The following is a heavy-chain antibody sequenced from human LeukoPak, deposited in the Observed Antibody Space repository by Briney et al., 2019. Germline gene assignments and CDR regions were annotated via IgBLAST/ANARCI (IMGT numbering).Heavy chain of an antibody. J-gene: IGHJ6*02. D-gene: IGHD6-13*01. V-gene: IGHV3-23*01. CDR1: GFTFSSYA. CDR2: ISGSGGST. Sequence: GGSLRLSCAASGFTFSSYAMSWVRQAPGKGLEWVSAISGSGGSTYYADSVKGRFTISRDNSKNTLYLQMNSLRAEDTAVYYCAKASDWSSSWYFPLGYYYYGMDVWGQGTTVTVSS. CDR3: AKASDWSSSWYFPLGYYYYGMDV.